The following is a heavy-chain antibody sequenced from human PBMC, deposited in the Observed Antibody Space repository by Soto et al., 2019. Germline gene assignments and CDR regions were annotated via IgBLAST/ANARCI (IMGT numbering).Heavy chain of an antibody. CDR3: AGGGLVGAKRDSNHYGMDG. D-gene: IGHD1-26*01. CDR2: INHSGST. J-gene: IGHJ6*02. V-gene: IGHV4-34*01. Sequence: SETLSLTCAVYGGSFSDYYWTWIRQPPGKGLEWMVEINHSGSTNYNPSRKSRVTISVDTSKNQFSLKMSSVRAADTDVYYSAGGGLVGAKRDSNHYGMDGWGRGTTVTVSS. CDR1: GGSFSDYY.